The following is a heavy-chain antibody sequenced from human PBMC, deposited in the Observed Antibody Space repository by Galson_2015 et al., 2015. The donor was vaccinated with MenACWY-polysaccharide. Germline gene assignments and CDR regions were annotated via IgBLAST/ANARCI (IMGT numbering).Heavy chain of an antibody. V-gene: IGHV3-49*03. Sequence: SLRLSCAASGFTFGDYATSWFRQAPGKGLEWVGFIRSRPYGETTEFAASVKGRFTISRDDSKKIAYLQMNSLKTEDTAVYYCTRAPHRGEWELLQVDYWGQGTLVTVSS. CDR2: IRSRPYGETT. J-gene: IGHJ4*02. CDR3: TRAPHRGEWELLQVDY. D-gene: IGHD1-26*01. CDR1: GFTFGDYA.